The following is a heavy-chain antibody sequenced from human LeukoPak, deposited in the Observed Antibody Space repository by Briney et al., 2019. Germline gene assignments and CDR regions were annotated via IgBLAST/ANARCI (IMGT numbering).Heavy chain of an antibody. Sequence: GRFLRLSCAASGFIFHDYAMHWVRQAPGKGLDWVAVTWYDDSNKYYADSVQGRFTISRDNSKNTLYLEMHSLRADDTAVYFCARQGRFASVYYYYAMDVWGQGTTVTVS. CDR1: GFIFHDYA. V-gene: IGHV3-33*01. J-gene: IGHJ6*02. D-gene: IGHD3-10*01. CDR2: TWYDDSNK. CDR3: ARQGRFASVYYYYAMDV.